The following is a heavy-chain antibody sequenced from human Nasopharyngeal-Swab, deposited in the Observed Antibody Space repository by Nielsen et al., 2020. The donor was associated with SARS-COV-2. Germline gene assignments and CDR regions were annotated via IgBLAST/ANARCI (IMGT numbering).Heavy chain of an antibody. CDR3: ARDDSSESYYFGMDV. D-gene: IGHD3-22*01. Sequence: GESLKISCKGSGFTFRNYALSWIRQAPGKGLEWVSYISSSSSYTNYADSVKGRFTISRDNAKNSLFLQMNSLRAEDTAVYYCARDDSSESYYFGMDVWGQGTTVTVSS. J-gene: IGHJ6*02. V-gene: IGHV3-11*06. CDR1: GFTFRNYA. CDR2: ISSSSSYT.